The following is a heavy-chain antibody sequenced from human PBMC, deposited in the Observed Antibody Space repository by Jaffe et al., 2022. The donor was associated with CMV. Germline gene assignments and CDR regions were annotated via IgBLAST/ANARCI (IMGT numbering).Heavy chain of an antibody. Sequence: EVQLVESGGVVVQPGGSLRLSCAASGFTFDDYTMHWVRQAPGKGLEWVSLISWDGGSTYYADSVKGRFTISRDNSKNSLYLQMNSLRTEDTALYYCAKDMGSSGWYPVFDYWGQGTLVTVSS. CDR2: ISWDGGST. CDR1: GFTFDDYT. V-gene: IGHV3-43*01. CDR3: AKDMGSSGWYPVFDY. D-gene: IGHD6-19*01. J-gene: IGHJ4*02.